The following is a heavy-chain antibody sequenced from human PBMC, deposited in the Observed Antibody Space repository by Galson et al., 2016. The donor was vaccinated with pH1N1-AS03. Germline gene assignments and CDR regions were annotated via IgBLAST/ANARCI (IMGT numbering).Heavy chain of an antibody. D-gene: IGHD3-10*01. V-gene: IGHV4-38-2*01. CDR1: GFSISSGYY. CDR2: MYHSGTT. J-gene: IGHJ2*01. Sequence: SETLSLTCDVSGFSISSGYYWGWIRQPPGKGLEWIASMYHSGTTFHNPSLTSRVTMSVDTSKNQFSLKLTSVPAADTAVYYCAKSLYLSGSFHSYFDLWGRGTLVIVSS. CDR3: AKSLYLSGSFHSYFDL.